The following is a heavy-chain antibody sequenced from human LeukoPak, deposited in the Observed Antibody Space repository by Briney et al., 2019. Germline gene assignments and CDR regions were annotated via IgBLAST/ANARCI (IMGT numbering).Heavy chain of an antibody. D-gene: IGHD3-22*01. Sequence: PSETLSLTCAVYGGSFSGYYWSWIRQPPGKGLEWSGEINHSGSTNYNPSLKSRVTISVDTSKNQFSLKLSSVTAADTAVYYCAREGYYDSSGPGSFDYWGQGTLVTVSS. CDR3: AREGYYDSSGPGSFDY. CDR2: INHSGST. V-gene: IGHV4-34*01. CDR1: GGSFSGYY. J-gene: IGHJ4*02.